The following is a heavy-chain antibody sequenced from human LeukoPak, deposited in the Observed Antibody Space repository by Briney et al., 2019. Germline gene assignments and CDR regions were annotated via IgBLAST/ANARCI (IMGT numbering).Heavy chain of an antibody. CDR3: ARDGGYCSGGSCYLDYGMDV. V-gene: IGHV4-59*01. J-gene: IGHJ6*02. CDR1: GGSISSYY. CDR2: IYYSGST. D-gene: IGHD2-15*01. Sequence: PSETLSLTCTVSGGSISSYYWSWIWQPPGKGLEWLGYIYYSGSTNYNPSLKSRVTISVDTSKNQFSLKLSSVTAADTAVYYCARDGGYCSGGSCYLDYGMDVWGQGTTVTVSS.